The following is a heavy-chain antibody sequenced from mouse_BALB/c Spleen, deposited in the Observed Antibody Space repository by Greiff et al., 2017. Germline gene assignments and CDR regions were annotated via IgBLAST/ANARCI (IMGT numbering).Heavy chain of an antibody. CDR3: ARGGWPYTMDY. CDR1: GYTFTSYW. J-gene: IGHJ4*01. V-gene: IGHV1-69*02. CDR2: IDPSDSET. D-gene: IGHD2-3*01. Sequence: QVQLQQPGAELVKPGAPVKLSCKASGYTFTSYWMNWVKQRPGRGLEWIGRIDPSDSETHYNQKFKDKATLTVDKSSSTAYIQLSSLTSEDSAVYYCARGGWPYTMDYWGQGTSVTVSS.